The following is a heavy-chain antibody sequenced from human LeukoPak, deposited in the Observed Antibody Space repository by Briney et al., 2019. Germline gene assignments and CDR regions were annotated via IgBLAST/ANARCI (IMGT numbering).Heavy chain of an antibody. CDR3: ARRVKNIVVVPAAIGYYYYVDV. Sequence: PGGSLRLSCAASGFTFSDYYMSWIRQAPGKGLEWVSYISSSGSTIYYADSVKGRFTISRDNAKNPLYLQMNSLRAEDTAVYYCARRVKNIVVVPAAIGYYYYVDVWGKGTTVTVSS. CDR2: ISSSGSTI. V-gene: IGHV3-11*01. J-gene: IGHJ6*03. D-gene: IGHD2-2*01. CDR1: GFTFSDYY.